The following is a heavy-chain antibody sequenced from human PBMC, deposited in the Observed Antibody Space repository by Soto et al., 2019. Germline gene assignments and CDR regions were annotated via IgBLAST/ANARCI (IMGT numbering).Heavy chain of an antibody. J-gene: IGHJ6*02. CDR3: ARHGGSYYYYGMDV. D-gene: IGHD2-15*01. CDR2: ISAYNGNT. V-gene: IGHV1-18*01. CDR1: GYTFTSYG. Sequence: GASVKVSCKASGYTFTSYGISWVRQAPGQGLEWMGWISAYNGNTNYVQKLQGRVTMTTDTSTSTAYMELRSLRSDDTAVYYCARHGGSYYYYGMDVWGQGTTVTVSS.